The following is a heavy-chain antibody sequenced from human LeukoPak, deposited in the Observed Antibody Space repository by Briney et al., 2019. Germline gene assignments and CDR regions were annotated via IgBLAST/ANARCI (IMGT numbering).Heavy chain of an antibody. CDR2: IDTSGNT. V-gene: IGHV4-4*07. J-gene: IGHJ5*02. CDR3: ARGGNYWPQWWFDP. CDR1: GGSISSYD. D-gene: IGHD1-26*01. Sequence: SETLSLTCTVSGGSISSYDWSWIRQPAGKGLEWIGRIDTSGNTNYKPSLKSRVTMSVDTSKKQFSLKLTSVTAADTAVYYCARGGNYWPQWWFDPWGRGTLVSVSS.